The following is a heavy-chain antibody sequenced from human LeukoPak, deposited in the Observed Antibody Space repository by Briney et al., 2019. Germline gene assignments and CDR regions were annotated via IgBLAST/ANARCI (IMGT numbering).Heavy chain of an antibody. CDR1: GFTFSSYS. D-gene: IGHD3-3*01. V-gene: IGHV3-21*04. Sequence: GGSLRLSCAASGFTFSSYSMNWVRQAPGKGLEWVSSISSSSSYIYYADSVKGRFTISRDNAKNSLYLQMNSLRAEDTAVYYCAKRLQYDFWSGTEDAFDIWGQGTMVTASS. CDR2: ISSSSSYI. J-gene: IGHJ3*02. CDR3: AKRLQYDFWSGTEDAFDI.